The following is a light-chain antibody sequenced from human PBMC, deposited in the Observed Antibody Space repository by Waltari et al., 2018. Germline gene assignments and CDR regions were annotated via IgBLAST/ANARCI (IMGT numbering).Light chain of an antibody. CDR1: QSVSSSY. V-gene: IGKV3-20*01. CDR2: GVS. J-gene: IGKJ4*01. Sequence: EIVLTQSPGTLSLSPGERATLSCRASQSVSSSYLAWYQQKPGQAPRLLIYGVSSRATGIPDRFSGSGSGTDFTLTISRLEPEDFAVYYCQQYGSSLFGGGTKVEIK. CDR3: QQYGSSL.